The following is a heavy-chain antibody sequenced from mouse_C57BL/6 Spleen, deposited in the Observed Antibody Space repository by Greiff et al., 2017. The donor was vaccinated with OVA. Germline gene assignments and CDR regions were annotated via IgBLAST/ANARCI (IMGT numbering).Heavy chain of an antibody. D-gene: IGHD1-1*01. J-gene: IGHJ1*03. Sequence: EVQLQQSGAELVRPGASVKLSCTASGFNIKDDYMHWVKQRPEQGLEWIGWIDPENGDTEYASKFQGKATITADTSSNTAYLQLSSLTSEDTAVYYCTTGGSRNFDVWGTGTTVTVSS. V-gene: IGHV14-4*01. CDR2: IDPENGDT. CDR3: TTGGSRNFDV. CDR1: GFNIKDDY.